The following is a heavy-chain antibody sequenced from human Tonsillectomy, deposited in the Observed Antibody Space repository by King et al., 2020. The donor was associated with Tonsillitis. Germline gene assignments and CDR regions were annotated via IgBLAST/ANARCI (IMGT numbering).Heavy chain of an antibody. CDR3: ARKLRITIFGVVNDACDI. Sequence: QLVQSGAEVKKPGSSVKVSCKASGGTFSSYAISWVRQAPGQGLEWMGGIIPIFGTANYAQKFQGRVTITADESMSTAYMELSSLRSEDTAVYYCARKLRITIFGVVNDACDIWGQGTMVTVSS. J-gene: IGHJ3*02. V-gene: IGHV1-69*01. CDR2: IIPIFGTA. CDR1: GGTFSSYA. D-gene: IGHD3-3*01.